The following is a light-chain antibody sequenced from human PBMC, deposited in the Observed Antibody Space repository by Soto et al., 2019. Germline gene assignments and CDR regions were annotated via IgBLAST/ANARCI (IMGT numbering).Light chain of an antibody. J-gene: IGKJ5*01. CDR1: QSVNSNY. V-gene: IGKV3-20*01. CDR3: QQYGSSPIT. Sequence: EIVLTQPPATLSLSPGERATLSCRASQSVNSNYLAWYQQKPGQAPRLLIYGASTRATGIPDRFSGSGSGTDFTLTISRLEPDDFAVYYCQQYGSSPITFGQGTRLEIK. CDR2: GAS.